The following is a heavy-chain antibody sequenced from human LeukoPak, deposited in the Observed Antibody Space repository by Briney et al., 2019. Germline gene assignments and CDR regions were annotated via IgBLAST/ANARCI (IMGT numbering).Heavy chain of an antibody. CDR1: GFTFSTYG. J-gene: IGHJ4*02. CDR2: IRYDGSNK. CDR3: AKDKDPWKSTSISDFDY. V-gene: IGHV3-30*02. D-gene: IGHD1-1*01. Sequence: GGSMRLSCAASGFTFSTYGMHWVRQAPGKGLEWVAFIRYDGSNKYYADSVKGRFTISRDNSKNTLYLQMNSLRAEDTAVYFCAKDKDPWKSTSISDFDYWGQGTLVTVSS.